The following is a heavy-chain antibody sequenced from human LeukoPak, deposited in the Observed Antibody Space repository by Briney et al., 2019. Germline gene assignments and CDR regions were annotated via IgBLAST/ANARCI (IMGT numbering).Heavy chain of an antibody. J-gene: IGHJ4*02. Sequence: PGGSLTLSCAASGFTFSSYAMSWVRQPPGKGLEWVSGISGSGVNTYYADSVKGRFTISRDNSKNTLNLQMNSLRPEDTAVYYCGREIEAPGKTLDYWGQGTLVTVSS. CDR3: GREIEAPGKTLDY. CDR2: ISGSGVNT. CDR1: GFTFSSYA. V-gene: IGHV3-23*01.